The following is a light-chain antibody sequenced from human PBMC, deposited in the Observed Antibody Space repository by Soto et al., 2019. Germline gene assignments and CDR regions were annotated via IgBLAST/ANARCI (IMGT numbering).Light chain of an antibody. CDR2: EGS. CDR3: CSYAGSYTYV. CDR1: SSDVGSYNL. V-gene: IGLV2-23*01. Sequence: QSVLTQPASVSGSPGQSITISCTGTSSDVGSYNLVSWYQQHPGKAPKVMIYEGSKRPSGVSNRFSASKSGTTASLTISGLQAEDEADYYCCSYAGSYTYVFGSGTKV. J-gene: IGLJ1*01.